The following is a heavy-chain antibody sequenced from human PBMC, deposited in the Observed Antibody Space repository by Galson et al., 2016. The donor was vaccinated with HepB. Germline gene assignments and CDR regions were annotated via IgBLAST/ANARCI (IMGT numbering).Heavy chain of an antibody. Sequence: CAFSGDSVSTSSAAWNWFRQSPSRGLEWLGQTYYRAQWYSDYALSVKSRLTITADNSKNQFSLHLKSVTPEDSAVYYCAGVDRVAYFFDSWGQGTLVTVSS. CDR3: AGVDRVAYFFDS. V-gene: IGHV6-1*01. J-gene: IGHJ4*02. CDR1: GDSVSTSSAA. D-gene: IGHD3-10*01. CDR2: TYYRAQWYS.